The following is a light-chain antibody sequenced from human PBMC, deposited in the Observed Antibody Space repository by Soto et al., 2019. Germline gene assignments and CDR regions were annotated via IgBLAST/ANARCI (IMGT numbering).Light chain of an antibody. V-gene: IGKV3-15*01. Sequence: EIVLTQSPATLSVSPGERVTLSCRASQSVSSYLAWYLHRPGQAPRLLIYGASTRATGISARFSGSGSGTEFTLTITSLQSEDFAVYYCQQFNSWPYTFGQGTKLEIK. J-gene: IGKJ2*01. CDR1: QSVSSY. CDR3: QQFNSWPYT. CDR2: GAS.